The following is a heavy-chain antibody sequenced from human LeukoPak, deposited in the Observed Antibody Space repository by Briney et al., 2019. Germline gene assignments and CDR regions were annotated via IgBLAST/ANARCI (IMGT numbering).Heavy chain of an antibody. CDR2: ITDGDDTT. CDR3: AGSSNWYPLSIDY. D-gene: IGHD6-13*01. CDR1: GFPFSSYW. Sequence: GGSLRLSCVASGFPFSSYWMTWVRQAPGKGLEWVSSITDGDDTTYYADSVKGRITISTDNSKNTVYLQMNSLRAEDTAIYFCAGSSNWYPLSIDYWGQGTLVTVSS. V-gene: IGHV3-23*01. J-gene: IGHJ4*02.